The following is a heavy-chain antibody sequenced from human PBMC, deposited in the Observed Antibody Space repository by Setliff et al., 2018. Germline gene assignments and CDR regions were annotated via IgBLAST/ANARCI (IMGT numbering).Heavy chain of an antibody. V-gene: IGHV3-48*01. J-gene: IGHJ5*02. CDR3: AREVFCSGGSCDNWFDP. D-gene: IGHD2-15*01. Sequence: PGGSLRLSCAASGFTFSSYSMNWVRQAPGKGLEWVSYISSSSSTIYYADSVKGRFTISRDISRNTVFLDMNSLRAEDTAVYHCAREVFCSGGSCDNWFDPWGQGTLVTVS. CDR2: ISSSSSTI. CDR1: GFTFSSYS.